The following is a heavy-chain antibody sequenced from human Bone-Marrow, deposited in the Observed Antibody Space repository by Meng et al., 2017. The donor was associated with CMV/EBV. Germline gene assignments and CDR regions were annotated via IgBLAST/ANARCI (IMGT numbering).Heavy chain of an antibody. CDR3: ARDPSYGYYDFWSGYSGMDV. CDR1: GFTFSSYS. J-gene: IGHJ6*02. CDR2: INSDWSST. D-gene: IGHD3-3*01. Sequence: GESLKISCAASGFTFSSYSMNWVRQAPGKGLVWVSRINSDWSSTSYADSVKGRFTISRDNAKNTLYLQMNSLRAEDTAVYYCARDPSYGYYDFWSGYSGMDVWGQGTTVTVSS. V-gene: IGHV3-74*01.